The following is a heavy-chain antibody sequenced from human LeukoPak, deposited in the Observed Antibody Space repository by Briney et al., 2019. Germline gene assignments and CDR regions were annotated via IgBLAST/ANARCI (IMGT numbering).Heavy chain of an antibody. J-gene: IGHJ6*02. V-gene: IGHV3-23*01. CDR2: ISGSGGST. Sequence: PGGSLRLSCAASGFTFSSYAMSWVRQAPGKGLEWVSAISGSGGSTYYADSVKGRFTISRDNSKNTLYLQMSSLRAEDTAVYYCAKDQLDLPYYYYYGMDVWGQGTTVTVSS. CDR3: AKDQLDLPYYYYYGMDV. D-gene: IGHD6-13*01. CDR1: GFTFSSYA.